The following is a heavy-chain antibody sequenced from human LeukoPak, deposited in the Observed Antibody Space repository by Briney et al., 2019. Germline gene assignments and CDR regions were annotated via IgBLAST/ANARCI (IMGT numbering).Heavy chain of an antibody. CDR1: GFTFSSYG. J-gene: IGHJ4*02. CDR2: ISYDGSNK. CDR3: AKGGCSSTSCYTGC. Sequence: GGTLRLSCAASGFTFSSYGMHWVRQAPGKGLEWVAVISYDGSNKYYADSVKGRFTISRDNSKNTLYLQMNSLRAEDTALYYCAKGGCSSTSCYTGCWGQGTLVTVS. V-gene: IGHV3-30*18. D-gene: IGHD2-2*02.